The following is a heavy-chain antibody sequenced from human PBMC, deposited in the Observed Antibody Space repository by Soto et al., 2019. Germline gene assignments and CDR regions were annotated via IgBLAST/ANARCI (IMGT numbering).Heavy chain of an antibody. Sequence: GSLRLSCAASGFKFSDRWMNWVRQAPDKGLELVGNIRPDGSDTHSLDSVKGRFTISVDTSKNQFSLRLMSVTAADTAVYYCARPGGGMVATGWFDPWGQGTLVTVSS. CDR2: IRPDGSDT. V-gene: IGHV3-7*01. CDR1: GFKFSDRW. D-gene: IGHD3-16*01. CDR3: ARPGGGMVATGWFDP. J-gene: IGHJ5*02.